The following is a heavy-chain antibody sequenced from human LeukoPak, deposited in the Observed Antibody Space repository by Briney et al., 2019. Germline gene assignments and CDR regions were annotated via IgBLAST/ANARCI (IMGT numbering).Heavy chain of an antibody. CDR3: ARDRSGYSSFDY. D-gene: IGHD5-12*01. CDR2: IYYSGST. CDR1: GGSTSSYY. Sequence: SETLSLTCTVSGGSTSSYYWSWIRQPPGKGLEWIGYIYYSGSTNYNPSLKSRVTISVDTSKNQFSLKLSSVTAADTAVYYCARDRSGYSSFDYWGQGTLVTVSS. V-gene: IGHV4-59*01. J-gene: IGHJ4*02.